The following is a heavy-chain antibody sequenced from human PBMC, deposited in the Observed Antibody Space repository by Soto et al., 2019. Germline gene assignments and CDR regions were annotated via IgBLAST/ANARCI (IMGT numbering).Heavy chain of an antibody. J-gene: IGHJ6*02. CDR1: GLTFSTYG. CDR3: ARQRNGAGDV. Sequence: LVESGGGLVQPGGSLRLSCEASGLTFSTYGFNWVRQAPGKGLEWVSYITSSTTIYYADSVRGRLTTSRDNAKNSLYLQMNSLREEDTAVYYCARQRNGAGDVWGQGTTVTVSS. D-gene: IGHD1-1*01. CDR2: ITSSTTI. V-gene: IGHV3-48*02.